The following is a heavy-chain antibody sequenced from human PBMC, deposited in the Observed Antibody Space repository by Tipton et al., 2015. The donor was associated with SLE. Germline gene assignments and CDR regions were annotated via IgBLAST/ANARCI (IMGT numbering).Heavy chain of an antibody. J-gene: IGHJ5*01. CDR3: ARTNWLDS. Sequence: SLRLSCAASGFSFNSLWMNWVRQAPGEGLEWVANIKQDGSEKNYVDSVKGRFTISRDNAKNSLYLQMNSLRDEDTAVYYCARTNWLDSWGQGTLVTVSS. CDR2: IKQDGSEK. CDR1: GFSFNSLW. V-gene: IGHV3-7*01.